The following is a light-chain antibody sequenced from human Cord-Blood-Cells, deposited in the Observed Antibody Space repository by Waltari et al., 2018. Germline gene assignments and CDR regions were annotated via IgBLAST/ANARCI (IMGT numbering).Light chain of an antibody. J-gene: IGKJ4*01. V-gene: IGKV1-39*01. CDR1: QSISSY. Sequence: DIPMSQVPHPQSASVGERVTITCRASQSISSYLNWYQQKPGKAPKLLIYAASSLQSGVPSRFSGSGSGTDFTLTISSLQPEDFATYYCQQSYSTPLTFGGGTKVEIK. CDR3: QQSYSTPLT. CDR2: AAS.